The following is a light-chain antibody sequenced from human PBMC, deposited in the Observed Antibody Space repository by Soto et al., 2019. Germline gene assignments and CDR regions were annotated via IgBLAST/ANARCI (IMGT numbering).Light chain of an antibody. V-gene: IGKV3-15*01. Sequence: EIVMTQSPDTLSVSPGERATLSCRARQSISSNLAWYQQTPGQAPRLLIYGASTRATGIPARFSGSGSGTDFTLTISSLQSEDFAVYYCQQYDDWPPLTFGGGTKVGIK. CDR1: QSISSN. CDR2: GAS. CDR3: QQYDDWPPLT. J-gene: IGKJ4*01.